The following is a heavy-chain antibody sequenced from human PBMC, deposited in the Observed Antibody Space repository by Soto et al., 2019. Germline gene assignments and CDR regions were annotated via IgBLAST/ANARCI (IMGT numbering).Heavy chain of an antibody. CDR3: AAGGGLPRYY. J-gene: IGHJ4*02. Sequence: QLQLQESGSGLVKPSQTLSLTCAVSGGSISSGGYSWSWIRQPPGKGLEWIGYIYHSGSTFLNPCLKSRVTLSVDRPKNPVALQLGSGTAAGTAGYYWAAGGGLPRYYWGQGTLVTVAS. V-gene: IGHV4-30-2*01. D-gene: IGHD5-12*01. CDR1: GGSISSGGYS. CDR2: IYHSGST.